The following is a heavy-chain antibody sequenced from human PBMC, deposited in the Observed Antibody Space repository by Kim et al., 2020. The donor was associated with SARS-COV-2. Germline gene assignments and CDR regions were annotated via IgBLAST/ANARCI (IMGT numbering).Heavy chain of an antibody. V-gene: IGHV4-39*01. D-gene: IGHD6-13*01. J-gene: IGHJ5*01. Sequence: SETLSLTCTVSGASISSTIYYWGWIRQPPGKGLEWIGNIYYSGSTYYNPSLKSRVTISVDTSKNQFSLKVNSVTAADTAVYYCARLPVSGIAAAALNWF. CDR3: ARLPVSGIAAAALNWF. CDR2: IYYSGST. CDR1: GASISSTIYY.